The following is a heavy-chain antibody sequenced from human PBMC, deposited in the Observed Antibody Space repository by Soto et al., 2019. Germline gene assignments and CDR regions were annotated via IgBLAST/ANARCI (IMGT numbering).Heavy chain of an antibody. CDR3: ASTRITMVRGVIITSESYYYGMDV. V-gene: IGHV4-34*01. D-gene: IGHD3-10*01. J-gene: IGHJ6*02. Sequence: SETLSLTCAAYGGSCSGYYWSWIRQPPGKGLEWIGEINHRGSTNYTPSLTSRVTISVDTSKNQFSLRLSSVTAADTAVYYCASTRITMVRGVIITSESYYYGMDVWGQGTTVT. CDR2: INHRGST. CDR1: GGSCSGYY.